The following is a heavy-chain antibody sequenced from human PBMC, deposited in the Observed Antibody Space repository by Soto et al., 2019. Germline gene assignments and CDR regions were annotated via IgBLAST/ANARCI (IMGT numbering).Heavy chain of an antibody. J-gene: IGHJ4*02. CDR2: IWYDGSNK. CDR1: GFTFSSYG. Sequence: GGSLRLSCAASGFTFSSYGMHWVRQAPGKGLEWVAVIWYDGSNKYYADSVKGRFTISRDNSKNTLYLQMNSLRAEDTAVYYCARDRSSSSAGSALIDYFDYWGQGTLVTVSS. V-gene: IGHV3-33*01. CDR3: ARDRSSSSAGSALIDYFDY. D-gene: IGHD6-6*01.